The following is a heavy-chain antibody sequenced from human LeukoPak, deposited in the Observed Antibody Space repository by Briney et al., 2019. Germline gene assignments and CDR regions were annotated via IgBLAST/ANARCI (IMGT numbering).Heavy chain of an antibody. D-gene: IGHD6-13*01. J-gene: IGHJ5*02. CDR1: GGSISSGGYY. Sequence: SQTLSLTCTVSGGSISSGGYYWSWLRQHPGKGLEWIGYIYYSGSTYYNPSLKSRVTISVDTSKNQFSLKLSSVTAADTAVYYCARGRGQQLVLLVDWFDPWGQGTLVTVSS. V-gene: IGHV4-31*03. CDR3: ARGRGQQLVLLVDWFDP. CDR2: IYYSGST.